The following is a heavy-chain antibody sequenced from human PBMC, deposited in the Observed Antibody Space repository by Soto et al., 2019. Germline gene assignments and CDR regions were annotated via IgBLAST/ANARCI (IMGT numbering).Heavy chain of an antibody. CDR2: ISGSSTYI. D-gene: IGHD6-19*01. CDR3: ARGDGTGLYNSGWSPRY. J-gene: IGHJ4*02. Sequence: EVQLVESGGGLVKPGESLRVSCAASGFTFSYYSLHWVRQAPGKGLEWVSSISGSSTYIYYADRVKGRFTISRDNAKNSLYLRMDSLRAEDTAVYYCARGDGTGLYNSGWSPRYWSQETLVTVSS. V-gene: IGHV3-21*04. CDR1: GFTFSYYS.